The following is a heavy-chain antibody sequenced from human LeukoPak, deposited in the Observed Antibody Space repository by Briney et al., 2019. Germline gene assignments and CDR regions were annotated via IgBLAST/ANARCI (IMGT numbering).Heavy chain of an antibody. V-gene: IGHV3-21*01. CDR3: AKPPEVGATVGYFDY. Sequence: GGSLRLSCAASGFTFSTYTMNWVRQAPGKGLEWVSSIRSGSSYIYYADSVKGRFTISRDNSKNTLYLQMNSLRAEDTAIYYCAKPPEVGATVGYFDYWGQGTLVTVSS. J-gene: IGHJ4*02. D-gene: IGHD1-26*01. CDR1: GFTFSTYT. CDR2: IRSGSSYI.